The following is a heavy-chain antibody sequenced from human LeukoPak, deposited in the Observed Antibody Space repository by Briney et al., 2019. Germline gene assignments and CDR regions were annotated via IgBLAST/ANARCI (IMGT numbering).Heavy chain of an antibody. V-gene: IGHV4-4*02. CDR3: ASGVTTVTGDY. Sequence: PSETLSLTCAVSGGSISSSNWWSWVRQPPGKGLEWIGTIYYSGSTYYNPSLKSRVTISVDTSKNQFSLNLSSVTAADTAVYYCASGVTTVTGDYWGQGTLVTVSS. D-gene: IGHD4-17*01. CDR2: IYYSGST. CDR1: GGSISSSNW. J-gene: IGHJ4*02.